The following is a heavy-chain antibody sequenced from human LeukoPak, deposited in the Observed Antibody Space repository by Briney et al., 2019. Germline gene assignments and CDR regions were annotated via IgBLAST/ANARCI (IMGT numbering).Heavy chain of an antibody. V-gene: IGHV1-8*03. D-gene: IGHD3-10*01. CDR3: ARDRGILVRGVIGY. CDR1: GYTFTSYG. CDR2: MNPNSGHT. Sequence: ASVKVSCKASGYTFTSYGINWVRQATGQEPEWMGWMNPNSGHTGYAQKFQGRVTFTRNTAKSTAYMELSSLTSEDTAVYYCARDRGILVRGVIGYWGQGTLVTVSS. J-gene: IGHJ4*02.